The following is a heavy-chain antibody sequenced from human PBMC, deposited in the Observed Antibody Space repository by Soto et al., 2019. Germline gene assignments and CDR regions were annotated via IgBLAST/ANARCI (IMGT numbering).Heavy chain of an antibody. CDR3: ATAGVYSFGAYYYGMDV. CDR1: GYTFTSYY. Sequence: QVQLVQSGAEVKKPGASVKVSCKASGYTFTSYYMHWVRQAPGQGLEWMGIINPSGGSTSYAQKFQGRVTRTRDTSTSTVYMELSSLRSEDTAVYYCATAGVYSFGAYYYGMDVWGQGTTVTVSS. CDR2: INPSGGST. J-gene: IGHJ6*02. V-gene: IGHV1-46*01. D-gene: IGHD2-15*01.